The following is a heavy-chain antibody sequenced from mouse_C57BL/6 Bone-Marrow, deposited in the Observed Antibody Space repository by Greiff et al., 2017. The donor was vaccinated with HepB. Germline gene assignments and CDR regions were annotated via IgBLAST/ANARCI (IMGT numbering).Heavy chain of an antibody. CDR3: ARSRYYGSSGFAY. CDR1: GYTFTSYW. V-gene: IGHV1-59*01. CDR2: IDPSDSYT. D-gene: IGHD1-1*01. Sequence: QVQLQQPGAELVRPGTSVKLSCKASGYTFTSYWMHWVKQRPGQGLEWIGVIDPSDSYTNYNQKFKGKATLTVDTSSSPAYMQLSSLTSEDSAVYYCARSRYYGSSGFAYWGQGTLVTVSA. J-gene: IGHJ3*01.